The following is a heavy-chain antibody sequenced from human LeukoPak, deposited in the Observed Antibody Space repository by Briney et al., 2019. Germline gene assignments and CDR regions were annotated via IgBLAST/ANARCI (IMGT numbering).Heavy chain of an antibody. CDR1: GYSFTSYW. V-gene: IGHV5-51*01. CDR2: IYPGDSDT. Sequence: GESLKISCKGSGYSFTSYWIGWVRQMPGKGLEWMGIIYPGDSDTRYSPSFQGQVTISADKSISTAYLQWSSLKASDTAMYYCARLPRTNYYDSSGYRYYFDYWGQGTLVTVSS. D-gene: IGHD3-22*01. J-gene: IGHJ4*02. CDR3: ARLPRTNYYDSSGYRYYFDY.